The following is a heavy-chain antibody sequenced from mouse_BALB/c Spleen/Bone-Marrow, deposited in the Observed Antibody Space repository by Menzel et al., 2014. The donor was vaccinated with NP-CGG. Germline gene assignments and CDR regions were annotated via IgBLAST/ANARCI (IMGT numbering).Heavy chain of an antibody. Sequence: VKLVESGPELVKPGALVKISCKASGYTFTSYDINWVKQRPGQGLEWIGWIYPGDGSTKYNEKFKGKATLTADKSSSTAYMQLSSLTSENSAVYFCARSGDSSGYGFAYWGRGTLVTVSA. D-gene: IGHD3-2*01. CDR1: GYTFTSYD. CDR2: IYPGDGST. J-gene: IGHJ3*01. CDR3: ARSGDSSGYGFAY. V-gene: IGHV1S56*01.